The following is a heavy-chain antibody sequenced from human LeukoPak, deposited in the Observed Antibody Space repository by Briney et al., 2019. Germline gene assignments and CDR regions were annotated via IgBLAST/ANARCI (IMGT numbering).Heavy chain of an antibody. D-gene: IGHD6-19*01. CDR1: VDSVSINSAA. Sequence: SQTLSLTCALSVDSVSINSAAWNWIRQSPSRGLELLGRTYYRSKCYNDYAVSVKSRITINPNTTKNQFSLQLNSVTPEDTAVYYCAREGGGWHSQVFLDYWGQGTLVTVSS. V-gene: IGHV6-1*01. CDR2: TYYRSKCYN. CDR3: AREGGGWHSQVFLDY. J-gene: IGHJ4*02.